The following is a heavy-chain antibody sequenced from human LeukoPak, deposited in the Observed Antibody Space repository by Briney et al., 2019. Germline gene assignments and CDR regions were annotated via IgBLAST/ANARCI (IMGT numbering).Heavy chain of an antibody. V-gene: IGHV3-74*01. CDR3: ARDPPRRRYYDSSGYYYAPFDY. D-gene: IGHD3-22*01. CDR1: GFTFSSYW. Sequence: PGGSLRLSCAASGFTFSSYWMHWVRQAPGKGLVWVSRINSDGSSTSYADSVKGRFTISRDNAKNTLYLQMNRLRAEDTAVYYCARDPPRRRYYDSSGYYYAPFDYWGQGTLVTVSS. J-gene: IGHJ4*02. CDR2: INSDGSST.